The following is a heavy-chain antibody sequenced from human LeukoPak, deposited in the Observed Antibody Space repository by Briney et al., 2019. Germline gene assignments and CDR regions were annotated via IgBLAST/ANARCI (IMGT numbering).Heavy chain of an antibody. CDR1: GFTFSSYG. Sequence: PGGSLRLSCAASGFTFSSYGMSWVRQAPGKGLEWVSARSGSGGSTYYADSVKGRFTISRDNSKNTLYLQMNSLRAEDTAVYYCAKPSSSWYGEYYYFDYWGQGTLVTVSS. CDR3: AKPSSSWYGEYYYFDY. J-gene: IGHJ4*02. CDR2: RSGSGGST. D-gene: IGHD6-13*01. V-gene: IGHV3-23*01.